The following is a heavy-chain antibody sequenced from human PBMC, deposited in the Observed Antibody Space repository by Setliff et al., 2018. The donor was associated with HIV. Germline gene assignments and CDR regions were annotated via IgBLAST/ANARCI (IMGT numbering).Heavy chain of an antibody. CDR3: VTGVGTSSVDY. CDR2: IKTKTQRGTT. Sequence: TGESLRLSCAASGFTFSNSWMTWVRQAPGKGLEWVGRIKTKTQRGTTDYAAPAKGRFVISRDDSKNTLYLQMNSLRSEDTAVYYCVTGVGTSSVDYWGQGTMVTVSS. CDR1: GFTFSNSW. D-gene: IGHD3-22*01. V-gene: IGHV3-15*01. J-gene: IGHJ4*02.